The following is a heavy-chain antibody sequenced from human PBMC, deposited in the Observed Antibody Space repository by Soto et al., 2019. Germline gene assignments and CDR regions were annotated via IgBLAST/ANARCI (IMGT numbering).Heavy chain of an antibody. Sequence: GRSLRLPCSPSRFTCSDYYMSWIRQAPGKGLEWVSYISTSGSTIYYADSVKGRFTISRDNAKNSLYLQMNSLRAEDTAVYYCARGGAGRRSGRMGAFEIWGQGTMVTVSS. CDR2: ISTSGSTI. V-gene: IGHV3-11*01. CDR3: ARGGAGRRSGRMGAFEI. CDR1: RFTCSDYY. J-gene: IGHJ3*02. D-gene: IGHD6-19*01.